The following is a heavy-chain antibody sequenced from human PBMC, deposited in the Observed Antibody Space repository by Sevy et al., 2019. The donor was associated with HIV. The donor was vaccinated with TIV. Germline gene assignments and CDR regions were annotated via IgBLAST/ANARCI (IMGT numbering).Heavy chain of an antibody. CDR1: GGSISTATYY. CDR2: IYYSGST. J-gene: IGHJ5*02. D-gene: IGHD6-13*01. V-gene: IGHV4-39*01. CDR3: ASHDAPAADPFDP. Sequence: SETLSLTCTVSGGSISTATYYWGWIRQPPGKGLEWVGSIYYSGSTYYNPSLKSRVTLSIDTSKNQFSLKVKSVTAADTAVYYCASHDAPAADPFDPWGQGTLVTVSS.